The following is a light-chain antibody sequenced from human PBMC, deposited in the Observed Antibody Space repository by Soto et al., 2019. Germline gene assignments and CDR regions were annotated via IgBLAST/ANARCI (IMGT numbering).Light chain of an antibody. V-gene: IGKV4-1*01. CDR1: QSVLYNSNNKIY. CDR2: WAS. CDR3: QQYYSTPRT. J-gene: IGKJ1*01. Sequence: DIVMTQSPDSLAVSLGERATINCKSSQSVLYNSNNKIYLAWYQQKPGQPPKLLIYWASTRESGVPDRFSGRGSVTDFALPVRSLQAADVEVYYCQQYYSTPRTFGQGTKVYSK.